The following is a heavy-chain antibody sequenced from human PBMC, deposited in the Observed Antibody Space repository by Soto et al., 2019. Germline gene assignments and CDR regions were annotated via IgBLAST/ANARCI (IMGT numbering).Heavy chain of an antibody. D-gene: IGHD1-1*01. CDR2: IYYSGST. J-gene: IGHJ4*02. V-gene: IGHV4-59*01. CDR3: ARGTRNFDY. CDR1: GGSISSYY. Sequence: SETLSLTCTVSGGSISSYYWSWIRQPPGKGLEWIGYIYYSGSTNYNPSLKSRVTISVDTSKNQFSLKLSSVTAADTTVYYCARGTRNFDYWGQGTLVTVSS.